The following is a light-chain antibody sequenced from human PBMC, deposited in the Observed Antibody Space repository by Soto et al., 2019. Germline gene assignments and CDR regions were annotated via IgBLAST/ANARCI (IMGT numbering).Light chain of an antibody. CDR3: SSYAGTNVVV. CDR2: EVN. V-gene: IGLV2-8*01. Sequence: QSALTQPPSASGSPGQSVTISCTGTSSDVGGCNCVSWYQQLPGKAPKLIIYEVNKRPSGVPARFSASKSGNTASLTVSGLQAEDEADYYCSSYAGTNVVVFGTGTKLTVL. CDR1: SSDVGGCNC. J-gene: IGLJ1*01.